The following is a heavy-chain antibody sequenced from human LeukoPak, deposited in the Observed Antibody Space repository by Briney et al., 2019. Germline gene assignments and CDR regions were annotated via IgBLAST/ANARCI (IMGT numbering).Heavy chain of an antibody. D-gene: IGHD3/OR15-3a*01. CDR2: IYSGGST. CDR1: GFTVSSNY. Sequence: PGGSLRLSCAASGFTVSSNYMSWVRQAPGKGLEWVSVIYSGGSTYYADSVKGRFTISRDNSKNTLYLQMNSLRAEDTAVYYCALDSGPYYFDYWGQGTPVTVSS. V-gene: IGHV3-53*01. CDR3: ALDSGPYYFDY. J-gene: IGHJ4*02.